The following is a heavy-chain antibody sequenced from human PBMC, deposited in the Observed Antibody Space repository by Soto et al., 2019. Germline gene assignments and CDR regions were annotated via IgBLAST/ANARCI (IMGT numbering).Heavy chain of an antibody. J-gene: IGHJ6*02. V-gene: IGHV1-69*02. CDR3: VLAAMYVATGRHYGMDV. CDR2: IIPILGIA. Sequence: QVQLVQSGAEVKKPGSSVKVSCKASGGTFSSYTISWVRQAPGQGLEWMGRIIPILGIANYAQKFQGRVTITADKTTSTAYMELSSLRSEDTAVYYCVLAAMYVATGRHYGMDVWGQGTTVTVSS. CDR1: GGTFSSYT. D-gene: IGHD2-2*01.